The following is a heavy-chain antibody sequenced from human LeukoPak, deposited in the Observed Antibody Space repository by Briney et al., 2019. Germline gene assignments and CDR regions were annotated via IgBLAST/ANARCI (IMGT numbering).Heavy chain of an antibody. CDR2: ISWDGGST. CDR1: GFTFDDYA. D-gene: IGHD2-2*01. Sequence: GGSLRLSCAASGFTFDDYAMHWVRQAPGKGLEWVSLISWDGGSTYYADSVKGRFIISRDNSKNSLYLQMNSLRAEDTALYYCATVAYQGDAFDIWGQGTMVTVSS. J-gene: IGHJ3*02. V-gene: IGHV3-43D*03. CDR3: ATVAYQGDAFDI.